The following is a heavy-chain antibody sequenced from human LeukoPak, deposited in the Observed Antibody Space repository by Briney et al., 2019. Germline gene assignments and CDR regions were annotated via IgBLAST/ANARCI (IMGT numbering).Heavy chain of an antibody. V-gene: IGHV3-7*03. CDR1: GFTFISYW. J-gene: IGHJ4*02. CDR3: AKERVVWSYYFDY. D-gene: IGHD3-3*01. CDR2: IKQDGSEK. Sequence: GGSLRLSCAASGFTFISYWMSWVRQAPGKGLEWVANIKQDGSEKYYVGSVKGRFTISRDNARSSLYLQMNSLRAEDTAVYYCAKERVVWSYYFDYWGQGTLVTVSS.